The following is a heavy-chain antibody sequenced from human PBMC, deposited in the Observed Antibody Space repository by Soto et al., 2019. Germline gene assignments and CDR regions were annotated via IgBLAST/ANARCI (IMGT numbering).Heavy chain of an antibody. CDR3: ARGRYAIRGAFIIGELDH. J-gene: IGHJ5*02. D-gene: IGHD3-10*01. CDR2: MNPNSGNT. Sequence: QVQLVQSGAEVKMPGASVKVSCKASGYTFTSHDINWVRQATGQGLEWMGWMNPNSGNTGYGQKFQGRVTMTRNTSKSTAYMELSSLKSDDTAVYYCARGRYAIRGAFIIGELDHWGQGSLVIVSS. CDR1: GYTFTSHD. V-gene: IGHV1-8*01.